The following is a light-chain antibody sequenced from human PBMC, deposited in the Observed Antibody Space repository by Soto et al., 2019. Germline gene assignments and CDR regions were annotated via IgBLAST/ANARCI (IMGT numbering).Light chain of an antibody. CDR3: QQRSNWPIT. CDR2: DAS. V-gene: IGKV3-11*01. J-gene: IGKJ5*01. CDR1: QSVSSY. Sequence: EIALTQFPATPSLSPGERATLSCRASQSVSSYLAWYQQKPGQAPRLLIYDASNRATGIPARFSGSGSGTDFTLTISSLEPEDFAVYYCQQRSNWPITFGQGTRLENK.